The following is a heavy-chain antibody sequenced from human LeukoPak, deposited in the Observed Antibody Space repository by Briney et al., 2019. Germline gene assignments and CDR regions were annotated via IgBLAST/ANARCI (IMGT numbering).Heavy chain of an antibody. D-gene: IGHD4-17*01. CDR3: ARDGYGDSFDY. Sequence: PGGSLRLSCAAAGFTFSTYRMHWVRQAPGTGLVWVSRIISDESSTNYADSVKGRFTISRDNAKNTLYLQMNSLRAEDTAVYYCARDGYGDSFDYWGQGTLVTVSS. CDR1: GFTFSTYR. J-gene: IGHJ4*02. CDR2: IISDESST. V-gene: IGHV3-74*01.